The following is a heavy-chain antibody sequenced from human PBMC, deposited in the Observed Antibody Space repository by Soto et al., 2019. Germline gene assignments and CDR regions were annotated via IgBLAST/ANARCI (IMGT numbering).Heavy chain of an antibody. D-gene: IGHD3-10*01. Sequence: EVQLLESGGGLVQPGGSLRLSCAASGFTFSTYAMNWVRQAPGKGLEWVSGISGSGTTTYYADSVKGRFTVSRDNYKNTLYPQRNRVRADDTAVYYCAKARRTAYGSGSYRDYWGQGTLVTVSS. CDR1: GFTFSTYA. CDR2: ISGSGTTT. V-gene: IGHV3-23*01. CDR3: AKARRTAYGSGSYRDY. J-gene: IGHJ4*02.